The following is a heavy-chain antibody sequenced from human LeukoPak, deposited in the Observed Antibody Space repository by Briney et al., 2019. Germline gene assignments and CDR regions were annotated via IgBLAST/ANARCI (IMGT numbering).Heavy chain of an antibody. CDR1: GCSINSYY. CDR3: ARHGGRGYSGYDMEYFQH. Sequence: SEPLSLTCTVPGCSINSYYWSWIRQPPGKGLEWIGYISYSGSTNFNPYFGSRVTISVDTSKNYFNQKLSSVTAADTAVYYCARHGGRGYSGYDMEYFQHWGQGTLVTVSS. CDR2: ISYSGST. D-gene: IGHD5-12*01. V-gene: IGHV4-59*08. J-gene: IGHJ1*01.